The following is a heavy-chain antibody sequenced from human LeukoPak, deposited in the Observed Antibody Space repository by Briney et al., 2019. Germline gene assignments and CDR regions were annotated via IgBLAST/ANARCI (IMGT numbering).Heavy chain of an antibody. CDR2: ISGSGGST. J-gene: IGHJ4*02. Sequence: PGGSLRLPCAASGFTFSSYAMSWVRQAPGKGLEWVSAISGSGGSTYYADSVKGRFTISRDNSKNTLYLQMNSLRAEDTAVYYCAKLEFGTIAVAGTSDYWGQGTLVTVSS. D-gene: IGHD6-19*01. V-gene: IGHV3-23*01. CDR3: AKLEFGTIAVAGTSDY. CDR1: GFTFSSYA.